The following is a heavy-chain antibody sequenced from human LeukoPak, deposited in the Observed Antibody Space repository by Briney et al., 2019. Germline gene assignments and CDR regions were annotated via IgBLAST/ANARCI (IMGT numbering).Heavy chain of an antibody. J-gene: IGHJ5*02. CDR1: GGSFSGYY. CDR2: INHSGST. Sequence: SETLSLTCAVYGGSFSGYYWSWIRQPPGKGLEWIGEINHSGSTNYNPSLKSRVTISVDTSKNQFSLKLSSVTAADTAVYYCARSKAAGTYQLDNWFDPWGQGTLVTVSS. CDR3: ARSKAAGTYQLDNWFDP. V-gene: IGHV4-34*01. D-gene: IGHD6-13*01.